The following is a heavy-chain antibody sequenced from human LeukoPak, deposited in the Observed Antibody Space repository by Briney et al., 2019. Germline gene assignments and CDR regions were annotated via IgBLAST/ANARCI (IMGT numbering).Heavy chain of an antibody. CDR3: ARDASYNYDSSGYTL. D-gene: IGHD3-22*01. CDR2: IYYSGST. J-gene: IGHJ4*02. Sequence: SETLSLTCTVSGGSISSSSYYWGWIRQPPGKGLEWIGSIYYSGSTYYNPSLKSRVTISVDTSKNQFSLKLSSVTAADTAVYYCARDASYNYDSSGYTLWGQGTLVTVSS. CDR1: GGSISSSSYY. V-gene: IGHV4-39*07.